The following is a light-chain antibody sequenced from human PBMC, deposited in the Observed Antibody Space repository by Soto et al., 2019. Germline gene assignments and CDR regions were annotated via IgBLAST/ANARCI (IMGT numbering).Light chain of an antibody. CDR1: SSYVGGYNY. CDR3: SSYVGTNSYV. J-gene: IGLJ1*01. CDR2: EVY. Sequence: QSLLTQPPSASRSPGQSVTISCPGTSSYVGGYNYVSWYQHHPGKAPKLIIYEVYKRPSGVPDRFSGSKSGNTAALTVSGLQAEDEADYYCSSYVGTNSYVFGTGTKVTVL. V-gene: IGLV2-8*01.